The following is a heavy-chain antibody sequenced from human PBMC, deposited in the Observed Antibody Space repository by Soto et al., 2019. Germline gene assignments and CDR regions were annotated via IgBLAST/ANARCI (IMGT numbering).Heavy chain of an antibody. J-gene: IGHJ3*02. D-gene: IGHD2-8*01. CDR1: GGSISSSNW. CDR2: IYHSGTT. Sequence: SETLSLTCAVSGGSISSSNWWSWVRQPPGKGLEWIGEIYHSGTTNYNPSLKSRFTISRDTSQNQFSLKLSSVTAADTAVYYCARDFRLGVFDTWGQGTMVTVSS. V-gene: IGHV4-4*02. CDR3: ARDFRLGVFDT.